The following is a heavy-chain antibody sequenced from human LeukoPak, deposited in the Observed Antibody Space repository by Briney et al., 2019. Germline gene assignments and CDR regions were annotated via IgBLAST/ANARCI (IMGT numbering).Heavy chain of an antibody. CDR3: ARETTVVTAYYYYYMDV. D-gene: IGHD4-23*01. CDR2: IYYSGST. V-gene: IGHV4-39*07. J-gene: IGHJ6*03. CDR1: GGSISSSSYY. Sequence: SETLSLTCTVSGGSISSSSYYWGWIRQPPGKGLEWIGSIYYSGSTYYNPSLKSRVTTSVDTSKNQFSLKLSSVTAADTAVYYCARETTVVTAYYYYYMDVWGKGTTVTVSS.